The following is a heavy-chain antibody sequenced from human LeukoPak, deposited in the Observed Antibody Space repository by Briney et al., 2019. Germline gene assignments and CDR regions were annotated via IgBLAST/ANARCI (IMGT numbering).Heavy chain of an antibody. J-gene: IGHJ3*02. CDR2: INHSGST. CDR1: GGSSSGYY. V-gene: IGHV4-34*01. D-gene: IGHD2-15*01. Sequence: PSETLSLTCAVYGGSSSGYYWSWIRQPPGKGLEWIGEINHSGSTNYNPSLKSRVTISVDTSKNQFSLRLSSVTAADTAVYYCASHRWWAPFDIWGQGTMVTVSS. CDR3: ASHRWWAPFDI.